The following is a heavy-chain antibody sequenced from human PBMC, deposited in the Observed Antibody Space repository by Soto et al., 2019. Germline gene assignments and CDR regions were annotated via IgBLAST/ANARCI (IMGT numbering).Heavy chain of an antibody. Sequence: PGESLKISCKGSGYSFTNYWISWVRQMPGKGLEWMGRIDPSDSYTNYRPSFQGRVTLSADKSISTAYLQWSSLEASDTAIYYCARHFCSGGACYSGADFDYWGQGTLVTVSS. CDR1: GYSFTNYW. CDR2: IDPSDSYT. J-gene: IGHJ4*02. D-gene: IGHD2-15*01. CDR3: ARHFCSGGACYSGADFDY. V-gene: IGHV5-10-1*01.